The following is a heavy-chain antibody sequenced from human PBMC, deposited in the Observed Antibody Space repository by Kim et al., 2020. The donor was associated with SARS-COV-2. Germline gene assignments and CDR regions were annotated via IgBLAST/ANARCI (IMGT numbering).Heavy chain of an antibody. D-gene: IGHD3-10*01. V-gene: IGHV1-69*13. CDR3: AREGGFGGLSWFDP. Sequence: SVKVSCKASGGTFSSYAISWVRQAPGQGLEWMGGIIPIFGTANYAQKFQGRVTITADESTSTAYMELSSLRSEDTAVYYCAREGGFGGLSWFDPWGQGTLVTVSS. CDR2: IIPIFGTA. CDR1: GGTFSSYA. J-gene: IGHJ5*02.